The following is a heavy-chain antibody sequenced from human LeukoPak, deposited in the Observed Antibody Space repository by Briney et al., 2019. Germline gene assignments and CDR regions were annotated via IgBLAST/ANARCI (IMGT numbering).Heavy chain of an antibody. J-gene: IGHJ4*02. CDR2: INHSGST. D-gene: IGHD3-9*01. CDR3: AKVRGVLRYFDWSLDY. Sequence: KLSETLSLTCAVYGGSFSGYYWSWIRQPPGKGLEWIGEINHSGSTNYTPSLKSRVTISVDTSKNRFSLKLSSVTAADTAVYYCAKVRGVLRYFDWSLDYWGQGTLVTVSS. CDR1: GGSFSGYY. V-gene: IGHV4-34*01.